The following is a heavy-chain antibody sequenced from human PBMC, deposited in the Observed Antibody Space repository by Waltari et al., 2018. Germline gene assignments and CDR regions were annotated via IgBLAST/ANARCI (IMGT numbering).Heavy chain of an antibody. Sequence: EVQLVESGGGLIQPGGSLRLSCAASGIIVSANYMNWVRQAPGKGPQWVSVIYSAGRTYYADSVKGRFTSSRDNTKNTVYLQMNNLKTEDTAVYYCARPGEGPSSHWGQGTLVTVSS. D-gene: IGHD4-17*01. CDR1: GIIVSANY. V-gene: IGHV3-53*01. J-gene: IGHJ4*02. CDR3: ARPGEGPSSH. CDR2: IYSAGRT.